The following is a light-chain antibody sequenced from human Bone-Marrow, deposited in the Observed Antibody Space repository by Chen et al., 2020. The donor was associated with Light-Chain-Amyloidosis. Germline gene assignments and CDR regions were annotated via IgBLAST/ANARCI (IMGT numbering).Light chain of an antibody. V-gene: IGLV3-25*03. J-gene: IGLJ1*01. Sequence: SSELTQPASVSVSPGQTARITCSGDGLPKQYAYWYQQKPGQPPVLVIYQDTERPSGIPERFSGSTSRTTVTLTLSGVQAIDEADYYCQSPDSSATYLLGTGTKVTVL. CDR3: QSPDSSATYL. CDR1: GLPKQY. CDR2: QDT.